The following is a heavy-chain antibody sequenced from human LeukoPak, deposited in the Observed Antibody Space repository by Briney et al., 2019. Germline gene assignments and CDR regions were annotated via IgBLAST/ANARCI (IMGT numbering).Heavy chain of an antibody. D-gene: IGHD5-18*01. J-gene: IGHJ6*02. Sequence: ASVKVSCKASGYTFTSYAISWVRQAPGQGLEWMGWISGYNGNTKYAQKVQGRVTMTTDTSTSTAYVELRSLRSDDTAVYYCARGYSYGSDYYYGMDVWGQGTTVTVSS. CDR3: ARGYSYGSDYYYGMDV. V-gene: IGHV1-18*01. CDR1: GYTFTSYA. CDR2: ISGYNGNT.